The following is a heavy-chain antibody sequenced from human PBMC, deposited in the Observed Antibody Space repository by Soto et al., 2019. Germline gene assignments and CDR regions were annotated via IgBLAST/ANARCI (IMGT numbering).Heavy chain of an antibody. CDR3: ARHRGKIQGGMDV. CDR2: IYPGDSDT. Sequence: EFLKISFRGSGYSFTSYWIGLVRQMPGKGLEWMGIIYPGDSDTRYSPSFQGQVTISADKSISTAYLQWSSLKASDTAMYYCARHRGKIQGGMDVWGQGTKVTVYS. D-gene: IGHD5-18*01. J-gene: IGHJ6*02. CDR1: GYSFTSYW. V-gene: IGHV5-51*01.